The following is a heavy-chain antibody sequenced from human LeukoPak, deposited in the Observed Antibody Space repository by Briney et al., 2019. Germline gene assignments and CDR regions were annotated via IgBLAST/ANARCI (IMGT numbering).Heavy chain of an antibody. Sequence: ASVKVSCKASGGTFSSYAISWVRQAPGQGLEWMGRIIPILGIANYAQKFQGRVTITADKSTSTAYMELSSLRSEDTAVYYYAREVSTGYCSGGSCSQGRGDWGQGTLVTVSS. D-gene: IGHD2-15*01. V-gene: IGHV1-69*04. CDR1: GGTFSSYA. J-gene: IGHJ4*02. CDR3: AREVSTGYCSGGSCSQGRGD. CDR2: IIPILGIA.